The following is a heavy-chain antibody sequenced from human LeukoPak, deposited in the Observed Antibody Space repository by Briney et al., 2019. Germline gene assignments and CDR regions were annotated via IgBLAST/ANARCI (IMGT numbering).Heavy chain of an antibody. CDR1: GGSFSSYY. Sequence: QASETLSLTCAVYGGSFSSYYWSWIRQPPGKGLEWIGRFYTSGSTNYNPSLKSRVTISVDTSKNQFSLKLSSVTAADTAVYYCARGPYAWGYIDYWGQGTLVTVS. V-gene: IGHV4-59*10. J-gene: IGHJ4*02. CDR2: FYTSGST. CDR3: ARGPYAWGYIDY. D-gene: IGHD7-27*01.